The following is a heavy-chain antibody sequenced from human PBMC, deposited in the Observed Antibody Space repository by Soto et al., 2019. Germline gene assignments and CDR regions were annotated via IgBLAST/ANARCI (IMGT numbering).Heavy chain of an antibody. Sequence: GGSLRLSCAASGFTFSSYSMNWVRQAPGKGLEWVSYISSSSSTIYYADSVKGRFTISRDNAKNSLYLQMNSLRAEDTAVYYCARESEAIFGVVPSGADYYYYYMDVWGKGTTVTVSS. CDR2: ISSSSSTI. V-gene: IGHV3-48*01. CDR3: ARESEAIFGVVPSGADYYYYYMDV. J-gene: IGHJ6*03. D-gene: IGHD3-3*01. CDR1: GFTFSSYS.